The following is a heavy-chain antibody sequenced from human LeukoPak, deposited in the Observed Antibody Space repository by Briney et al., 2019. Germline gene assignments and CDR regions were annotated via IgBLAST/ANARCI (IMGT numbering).Heavy chain of an antibody. J-gene: IGHJ6*03. V-gene: IGHV4-59*01. CDR2: IYYSGST. D-gene: IGHD1-26*01. CDR3: ARQQNWDPWEHQYYYYVDV. Sequence: TSETLSLTCTVSGGSISSYYWSWIRQPPGKGLEWIGYIYYSGSTNYNPSLKSRVTISVDTSKNQFSLKLSSVTAADTAVYYCARQQNWDPWEHQYYYYVDVWGKGTTVTVSS. CDR1: GGSISSYY.